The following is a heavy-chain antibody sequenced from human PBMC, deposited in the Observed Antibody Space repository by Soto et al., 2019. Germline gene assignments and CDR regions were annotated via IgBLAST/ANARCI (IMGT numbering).Heavy chain of an antibody. J-gene: IGHJ3*02. CDR3: AKVGSTVVRGGEAFDI. V-gene: IGHV3-30*18. D-gene: IGHD4-17*01. CDR1: GFTFSSYG. Sequence: PGGSLRLSCAASGFTFSSYGMHWVRQAPGKGLEWVAVISYDGSNKYYADSVKGRFTISRDNSKNTLYLQMNSLRAEDTAVYYCAKVGSTVVRGGEAFDIWGQGTMVTVSS. CDR2: ISYDGSNK.